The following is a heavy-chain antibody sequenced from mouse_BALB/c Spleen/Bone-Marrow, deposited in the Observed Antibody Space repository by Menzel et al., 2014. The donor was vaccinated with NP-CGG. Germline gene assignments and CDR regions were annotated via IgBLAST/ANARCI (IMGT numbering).Heavy chain of an antibody. CDR1: GYSFTDYN. Sequence: VHVKQSGPELEKPGASVRMSCKASGYSFTDYNMNWVKQSNGKSLEWIGNIDPSYGGTTYNQKFKGKATLTVDKSSSTVYMQPKSLTSEDSAVYYCARGHDGYRTWFAYWGQGTLVTVSA. V-gene: IGHV1-39*01. CDR2: IDPSYGGT. J-gene: IGHJ3*01. D-gene: IGHD2-3*01. CDR3: ARGHDGYRTWFAY.